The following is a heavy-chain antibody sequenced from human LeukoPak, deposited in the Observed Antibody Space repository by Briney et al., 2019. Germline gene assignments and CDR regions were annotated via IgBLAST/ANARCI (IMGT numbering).Heavy chain of an antibody. J-gene: IGHJ4*02. CDR1: GGSISSSSYY. D-gene: IGHD5-12*01. CDR2: IYYNGST. Sequence: PSETLSLTCTVSGGSISSSSYYWGWIRQPPGKGLEWIGSIYYNGSTNYNSSLKSRVTISVDMSKNQFSLKLRSVTAADTAVYYCARGGFAYPYYFDYWGQGTQVTVSS. V-gene: IGHV4-39*07. CDR3: ARGGFAYPYYFDY.